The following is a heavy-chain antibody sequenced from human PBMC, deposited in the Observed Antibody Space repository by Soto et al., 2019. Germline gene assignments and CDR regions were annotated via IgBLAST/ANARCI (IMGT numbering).Heavy chain of an antibody. CDR1: GFTFSSFA. Sequence: QAVGSLRLSCAASGFTFSSFALSWVRQAPGKGLEWVSAISGSGDGTDYADSVKGRFTISRDNSKNTLYLQMNSLRAEDTAVYYCAGPGYSSQDYWGQGALVT. D-gene: IGHD5-18*01. CDR3: AGPGYSSQDY. J-gene: IGHJ4*02. CDR2: ISGSGDGT. V-gene: IGHV3-23*01.